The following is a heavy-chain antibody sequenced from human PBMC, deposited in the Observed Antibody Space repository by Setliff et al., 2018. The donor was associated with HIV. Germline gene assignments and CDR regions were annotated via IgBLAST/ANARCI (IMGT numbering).Heavy chain of an antibody. Sequence: PGESLKISCQASGYSFTKFWIGWVRQMPGKGLEWMGFIYPDDSDARYSPSFQGQVTISADKSTSTAYLQWSSLKASDTAMYYCVRPLGRSSSQGWFDPWGQGTLVTVSS. D-gene: IGHD6-6*01. CDR3: VRPLGRSSSQGWFDP. J-gene: IGHJ5*02. CDR2: IYPDDSDA. CDR1: GYSFTKFW. V-gene: IGHV5-51*01.